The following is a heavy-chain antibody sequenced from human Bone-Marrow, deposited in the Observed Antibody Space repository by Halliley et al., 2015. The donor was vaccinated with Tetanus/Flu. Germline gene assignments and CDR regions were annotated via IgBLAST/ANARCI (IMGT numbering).Heavy chain of an antibody. D-gene: IGHD2-21*02. V-gene: IGHV4-39*01. J-gene: IGHJ4*02. CDR2: IYFSRST. Sequence: TLSLTCSVSGDSISGSNYYGAWIRQSPGKGLEWVGSIYFSRSTSYNPSLKSRVTMSVDASKNQFSLRLNSVTAADTAVYYCANRGERWGLCLFDSWGQGTLVTVSS. CDR1: GDSISGSNYY. CDR3: ANRGERWGLCLFDS.